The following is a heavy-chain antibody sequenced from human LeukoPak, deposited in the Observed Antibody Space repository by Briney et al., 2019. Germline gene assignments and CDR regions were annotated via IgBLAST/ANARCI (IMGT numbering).Heavy chain of an antibody. V-gene: IGHV3-7*01. CDR3: ARDGLSGWTDY. CDR2: IKQDGSEK. Sequence: GGSLRLSCAASGFTFSSYWMSWVRQAPGKGLEWVANIKQDGSEKYYVDSVKGRFTISRDNAKNSLYLQMNSLSAEDTAVYYCARDGLSGWTDYWGQGTLVTVSS. CDR1: GFTFSSYW. D-gene: IGHD6-19*01. J-gene: IGHJ4*02.